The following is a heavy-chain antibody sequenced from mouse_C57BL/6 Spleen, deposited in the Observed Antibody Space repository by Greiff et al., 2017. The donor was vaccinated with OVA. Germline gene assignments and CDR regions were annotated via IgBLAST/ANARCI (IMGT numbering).Heavy chain of an antibody. CDR2: INPSNGGT. V-gene: IGHV1-53*01. CDR1: GYTFTSYW. CDR3: ASWGLGPSWYFDV. J-gene: IGHJ1*03. Sequence: QVQLQQPGTELVKPGASVKLSCKASGYTFTSYWMHWVKQRPGQGLEWIGNINPSNGGTNYNEKFKSKATLTVDKSSSTAYMQLSSLTSEASAVYYGASWGLGPSWYFDVWGTGTTVTVSS. D-gene: IGHD4-1*01.